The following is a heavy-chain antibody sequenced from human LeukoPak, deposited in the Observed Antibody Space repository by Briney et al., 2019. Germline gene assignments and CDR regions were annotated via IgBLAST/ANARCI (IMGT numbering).Heavy chain of an antibody. Sequence: PSETLPLTCAVYGGSFSGYYWSWIRQPPGKGLEWIGEINHSGTTYYNPSLKSRVTISADTSKNQFSLELSSVTAADTAVYHCARRMVGATRSFDYWGQGTLVTVSS. CDR2: INHSGTT. V-gene: IGHV4-34*01. J-gene: IGHJ4*02. CDR3: ARRMVGATRSFDY. CDR1: GGSFSGYY. D-gene: IGHD1-26*01.